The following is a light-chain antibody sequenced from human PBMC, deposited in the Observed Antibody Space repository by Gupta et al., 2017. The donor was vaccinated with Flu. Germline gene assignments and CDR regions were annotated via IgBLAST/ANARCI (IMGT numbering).Light chain of an antibody. J-gene: IGKJ3*01. CDR3: QQSHSPPLT. CDR1: QTVGDY. Sequence: DIQMTHSPSSLSASVGDRVTITCRASQTVGDYLSWFQQKPGEAPHLLIYAASSLQTGVPSRFSGSGSGTDFTLTISSLQPEDFATYYCQQSHSPPLTFGHGTKVDIK. CDR2: AAS. V-gene: IGKV1-39*01.